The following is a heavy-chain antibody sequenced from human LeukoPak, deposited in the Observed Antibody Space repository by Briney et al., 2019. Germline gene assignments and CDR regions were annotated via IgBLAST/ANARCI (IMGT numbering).Heavy chain of an antibody. V-gene: IGHV4-4*07. J-gene: IGHJ3*02. CDR1: GGSISSYY. CDR2: IYTSGST. Sequence: PSETLSLTCTVSGGSISSYYWSWIRQPAGKGLEWIGRIYTSGSTNYNPSLKSRVTMSVDTSKNQFSLKLSSVTAADTAVYYCARDQGITGTVFGVDLDAFDIWGQGTMVTVSS. D-gene: IGHD1-7*01. CDR3: ARDQGITGTVFGVDLDAFDI.